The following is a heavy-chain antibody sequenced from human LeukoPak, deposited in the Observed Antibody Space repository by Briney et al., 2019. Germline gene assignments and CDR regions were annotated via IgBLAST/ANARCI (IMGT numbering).Heavy chain of an antibody. Sequence: SETLSLTCTVSGGSISSYYWSWIRQSPGKGLGWIGNIYYTGSTNFNPSLKSRVTISVDTSKNQFSLKLSSVTAADTAVYYCARVAAAETLWGQGTLVTVSS. CDR3: ARVAAAETL. D-gene: IGHD6-13*01. J-gene: IGHJ4*02. CDR1: GGSISSYY. CDR2: IYYTGST. V-gene: IGHV4-59*01.